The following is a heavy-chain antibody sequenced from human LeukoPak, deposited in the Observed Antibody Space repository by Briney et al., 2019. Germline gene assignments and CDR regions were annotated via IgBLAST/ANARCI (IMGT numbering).Heavy chain of an antibody. CDR1: GGSFSGYY. CDR3: ARGFSGEVMAAAGRTSNNWFDP. Sequence: SETLSLTCAVYGGSFSGYYWSWIRQPPGKGLEWIGEINHSGSTNYNPSLKSRVTISVDTSKNQFSLKLSSVTAADTAVYYCARGFSGEVMAAAGRTSNNWFDPWGQGTLVTVSS. D-gene: IGHD6-13*01. CDR2: INHSGST. V-gene: IGHV4-34*01. J-gene: IGHJ5*02.